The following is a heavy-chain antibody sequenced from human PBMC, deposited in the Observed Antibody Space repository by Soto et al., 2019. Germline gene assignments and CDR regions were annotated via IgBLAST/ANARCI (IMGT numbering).Heavy chain of an antibody. CDR2: IIPLFRTP. CDR3: ARDNDRLQLGGNYYYILDV. CDR1: GGTFSSSA. J-gene: IGHJ6*02. Sequence: QVQLVQSGAEMKEPGSSVKVSCKTSGGTFSSSAISWLRQAPGQGLEWMGGIIPLFRTPDYAQKFQGRVTIAADDSTSTAYMELSSLRSEDTAVYYCARDNDRLQLGGNYYYILDVWGRGTTITVSS. D-gene: IGHD4-4*01. V-gene: IGHV1-69*12.